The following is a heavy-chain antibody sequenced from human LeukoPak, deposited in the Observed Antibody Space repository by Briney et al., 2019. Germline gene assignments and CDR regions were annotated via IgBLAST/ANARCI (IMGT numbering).Heavy chain of an antibody. CDR3: ARDCSGGSCYSEYYGMDV. Sequence: GGSLRLSCAASGFTFSSYSMNWVRQAPGKGLEWVSSISSSSSYIYYADSVKGRFTISRDNAKNSLYLQMNSLRAEDTAVYYCARDCSGGSCYSEYYGMDVWGQGTTVTVSS. D-gene: IGHD2-15*01. CDR2: ISSSSSYI. CDR1: GFTFSSYS. J-gene: IGHJ6*02. V-gene: IGHV3-21*01.